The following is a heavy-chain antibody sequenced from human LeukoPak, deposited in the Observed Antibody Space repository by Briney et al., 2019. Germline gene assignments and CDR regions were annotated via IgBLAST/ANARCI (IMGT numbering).Heavy chain of an antibody. V-gene: IGHV1-46*01. CDR2: INPSAEST. CDR3: ARDVVGDLTFGY. D-gene: IGHD3-16*01. J-gene: IGHJ4*02. CDR1: GYTFTGYY. Sequence: ASVKVSCKASGYTFTGYYMHWVRQAPGQGLEWMGIINPSAESTIYAQKFQGRVTMTRDTSTSTVYMELSSLRSEDTAMYYCARDVVGDLTFGYWGQGTLVTVSS.